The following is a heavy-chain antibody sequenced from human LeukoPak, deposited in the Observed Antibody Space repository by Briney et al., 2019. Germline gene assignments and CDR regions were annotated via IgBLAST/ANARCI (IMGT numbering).Heavy chain of an antibody. CDR1: GYTFTGHY. V-gene: IGHV1-2*02. D-gene: IGHD4-11*01. CDR3: ARDNYGIGDY. Sequence: ASVKVSCKASGYTFTGHYIHWVRQAPGQGLEWMGWANPNSGGTNYAQKFQGRVTMTRDTSISTAYMDLSSLRSDDTAVYYCARDNYGIGDYWGQGTLVTVSS. CDR2: ANPNSGGT. J-gene: IGHJ4*02.